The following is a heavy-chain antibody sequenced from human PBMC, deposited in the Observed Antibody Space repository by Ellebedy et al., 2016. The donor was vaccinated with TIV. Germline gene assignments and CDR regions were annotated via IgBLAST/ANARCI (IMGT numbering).Heavy chain of an antibody. CDR1: GFSFSSYA. V-gene: IGHV3-30*04. Sequence: PGGSLRLSCAASGFSFSSYAIHWVRQAPGKGLEWVAVISRDGNTKYYADSVKGRFTISRDNSKNTLFLQMNSLRPEDTAVYYCARAHRTTVVTPLNLDYYYMDVWGEGTTVTVSS. J-gene: IGHJ6*03. D-gene: IGHD4-23*01. CDR3: ARAHRTTVVTPLNLDYYYMDV. CDR2: ISRDGNTK.